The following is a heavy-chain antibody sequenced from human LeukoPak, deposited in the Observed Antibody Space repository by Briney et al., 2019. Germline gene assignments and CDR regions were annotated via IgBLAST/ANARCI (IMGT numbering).Heavy chain of an antibody. Sequence: PSETLSLTRTVSGGSISSGSYYWTWIRQPAGKGLEWIGRIYTSGRTNYNPSLKSRVTISVDTSKNQFSLKLSSVTAADTAVYYCARTLGDYGSGSYYYWGQGTLVTVSS. V-gene: IGHV4-61*02. D-gene: IGHD3-10*01. CDR2: IYTSGRT. J-gene: IGHJ4*02. CDR3: ARTLGDYGSGSYYY. CDR1: GGSISSGSYY.